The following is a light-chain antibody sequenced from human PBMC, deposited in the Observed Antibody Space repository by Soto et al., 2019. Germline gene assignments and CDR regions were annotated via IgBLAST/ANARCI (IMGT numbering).Light chain of an antibody. CDR1: QAIRNN. CDR3: QKYYSVPFT. J-gene: IGKJ3*01. Sequence: IQMTQSPLSLSASAGDKVTITCRASQAIRNNLAWYQQKPGKVPTLLIYAASTLQSGVPSRFSGSGSGTDFTLTISSLQPEDVATYYCQKYYSVPFTFGPGTKVEIK. CDR2: AAS. V-gene: IGKV1-27*01.